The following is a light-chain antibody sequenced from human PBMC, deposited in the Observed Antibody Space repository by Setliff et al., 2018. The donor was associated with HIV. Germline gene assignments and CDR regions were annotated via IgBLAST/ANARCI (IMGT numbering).Light chain of an antibody. Sequence: QSVLTQVASVSGSLGQLITISCTGSSSDIGGHNLVSWFRVDPGKAPKPIIYNVYLLASGVSPRFSASKSGNTASLTIFGLQSEDEGDYYCCSYSRSTVPYVFGSGTKVTVL. CDR2: NVY. CDR1: SSDIGGHNL. CDR3: CSYSRSTVPYV. V-gene: IGLV2-23*02. J-gene: IGLJ1*01.